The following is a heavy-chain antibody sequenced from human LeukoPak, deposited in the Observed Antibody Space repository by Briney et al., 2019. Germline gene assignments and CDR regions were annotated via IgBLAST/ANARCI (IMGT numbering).Heavy chain of an antibody. D-gene: IGHD6-6*01. CDR2: TNPGGGST. CDR1: GDTFTKYY. V-gene: IGHV1-46*01. Sequence: ASVKVSCKASGDTFTKYYMHWVRQAPGQGLEWMGITNPGGGSTTYKQKFQGRVTMTRDTSTSTVYMELSSLRSEDTAVYYCASGISSSSTFYYWGQGTLVTVSS. CDR3: ASGISSSSTFYY. J-gene: IGHJ4*02.